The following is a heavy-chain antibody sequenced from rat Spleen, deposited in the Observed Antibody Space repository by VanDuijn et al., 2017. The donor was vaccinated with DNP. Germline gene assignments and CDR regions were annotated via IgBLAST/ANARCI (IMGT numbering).Heavy chain of an antibody. Sequence: QVQLKESGPGLVQPSQTLSLACTVSGFSLTSYHVHWVRQPSGKGLEWMGVIWTGGSTEYNSALKSRLSISRDTSKSQVFLKMNSLQTEDTATYYCARDRNYGYAMDAWGQGTSVTVSS. D-gene: IGHD1-11*01. V-gene: IGHV2-43*01. CDR3: ARDRNYGYAMDA. CDR1: GFSLTSYH. J-gene: IGHJ4*01. CDR2: IWTGGST.